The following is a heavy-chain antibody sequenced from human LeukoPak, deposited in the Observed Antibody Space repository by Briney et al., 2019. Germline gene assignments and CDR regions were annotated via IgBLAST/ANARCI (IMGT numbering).Heavy chain of an antibody. CDR1: GFTFSSYA. CDR2: ISYDGSNK. CDR3: ARGAHYYDSSGYYPVDY. V-gene: IGHV3-30-3*01. D-gene: IGHD3-22*01. J-gene: IGHJ4*02. Sequence: GGSLRLSCAASGFTFSSYAMHWVRQAPGKGLEWVAVISYDGSNKYYADSVKGRFTISRDNSKNTLYLQMNSLRAEDTAVYYCARGAHYYDSSGYYPVDYWGQGTLVTVSS.